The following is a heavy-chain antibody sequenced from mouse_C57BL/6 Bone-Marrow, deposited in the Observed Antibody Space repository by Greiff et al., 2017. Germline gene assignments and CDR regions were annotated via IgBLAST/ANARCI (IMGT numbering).Heavy chain of an antibody. CDR2: ISYDGSN. Sequence: EVHLVESGPGLVKPSQSLSLTCSVTGYSITSGYYWNWIRQFPGNKLEWMGYISYDGSNNYNPSLKNRISITRDTSKNQFFLKFNSVTTEDTATYYCAREAVTTGFAYRGQETLFTVSA. D-gene: IGHD2-2*01. J-gene: IGHJ3*01. CDR1: GYSITSGYY. V-gene: IGHV3-6*01. CDR3: AREAVTTGFAY.